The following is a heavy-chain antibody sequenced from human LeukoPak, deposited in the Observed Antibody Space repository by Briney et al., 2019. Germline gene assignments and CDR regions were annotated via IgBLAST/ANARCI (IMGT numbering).Heavy chain of an antibody. CDR3: ARHLTWYNAFDI. D-gene: IGHD6-13*01. J-gene: IGHJ3*02. V-gene: IGHV4-39*01. CDR2: IYYSGST. CDR1: GGSISSSRYY. Sequence: PSETLSLTCTVSGGSISSSRYYWGWIRQPPGKGLEWIGSIYYSGSTYYNPSLKSRVTISVDTSKNQFSLKLSSVTAADTAVYYCARHLTWYNAFDIWGQGTMVTVSS.